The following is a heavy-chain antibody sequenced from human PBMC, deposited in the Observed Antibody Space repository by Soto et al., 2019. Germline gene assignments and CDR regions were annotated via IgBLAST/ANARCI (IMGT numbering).Heavy chain of an antibody. V-gene: IGHV1-46*03. Sequence: GAAGKASSKAPCNTFAETGMEFGGPAPGQRLDWMGTIPPAGINRGYAQKFQGRFTMTSDTSTSTVYMELTSLTSEDTAVYYCARDWSWNDLVWWFDPWGQGTLVTVSS. D-gene: IGHD1-1*01. J-gene: IGHJ5*02. CDR2: IPPAGINR. CDR3: ARDWSWNDLVWWFDP. CDR1: CNTFAETG.